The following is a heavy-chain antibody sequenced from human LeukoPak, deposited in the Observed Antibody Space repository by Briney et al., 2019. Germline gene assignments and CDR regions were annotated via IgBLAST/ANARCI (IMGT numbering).Heavy chain of an antibody. CDR2: IDPDDSDT. Sequence: GESLKISCKGSGYYFTSYWIGWVRQMPGKGLEWMGIIDPDDSDTKYSPSFQGLVTISADKSTTTAFLQWRSLKPSDSAMYFCARLVQEDYFDYWGQGALVTVSS. J-gene: IGHJ4*02. CDR3: ARLVQEDYFDY. CDR1: GYYFTSYW. D-gene: IGHD3-10*02. V-gene: IGHV5-51*01.